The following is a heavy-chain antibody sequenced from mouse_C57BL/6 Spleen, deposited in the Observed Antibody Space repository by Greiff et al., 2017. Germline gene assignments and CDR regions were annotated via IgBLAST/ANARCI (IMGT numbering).Heavy chain of an antibody. CDR3: ARNCYYGSTRYYAMDY. V-gene: IGHV2-2*01. CDR2: IWSGGST. D-gene: IGHD1-1*01. J-gene: IGHJ4*01. CDR1: GFSLTSYG. Sequence: VKLQESGPGLVQPSQSLSITCTVSGFSLTSYGVHWVRQSPGKGLEWLGVIWSGGSTDYNAAFISRLSISKDNSKSQVFFKMNSLQADDTAIYYCARNCYYGSTRYYAMDYWGQGTSVTVSS.